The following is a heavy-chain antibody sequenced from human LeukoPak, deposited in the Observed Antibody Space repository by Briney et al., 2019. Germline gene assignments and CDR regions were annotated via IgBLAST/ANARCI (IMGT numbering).Heavy chain of an antibody. CDR3: AREILGGFNPGAY. D-gene: IGHD1-14*01. Sequence: SETLSLTCTVSLDSTTSNFWSWVRQPPGKGLEWIGEIHRSGSPNYNPSLQSRVTISIDRSRNQIVLELSSVTAADTASYYCAREILGGFNPGAYWGQGTLVTVSS. CDR2: IHRSGSP. V-gene: IGHV4-4*02. CDR1: LDSTTSNF. J-gene: IGHJ4*02.